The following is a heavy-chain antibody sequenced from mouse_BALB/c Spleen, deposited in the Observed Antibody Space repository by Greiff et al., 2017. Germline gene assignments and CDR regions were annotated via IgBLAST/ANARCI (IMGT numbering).Heavy chain of an antibody. CDR2: ISDGGSYT. J-gene: IGHJ3*01. V-gene: IGHV5-4*02. CDR1: GFTFSDYY. D-gene: IGHD3-2*02. CDR3: ARGGYAAWFAY. Sequence: EVKVEESGGGLVKPGGSLKLSCAASGFTFSDYYMYWVRQTPEKRLEWVATISDGGSYTYYPDSVKGRFTISRDNAKNNLYLQMSSLKSEDTAMYYCARGGYAAWFAYWGQGTLVTVSA.